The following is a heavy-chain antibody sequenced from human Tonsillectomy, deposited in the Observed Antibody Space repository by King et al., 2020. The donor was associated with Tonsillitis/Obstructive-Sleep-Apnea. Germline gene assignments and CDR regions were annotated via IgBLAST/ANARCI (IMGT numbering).Heavy chain of an antibody. CDR1: GGSFSGYY. V-gene: IGHV4-34*01. CDR3: ARERHPNDVYDY. D-gene: IGHD5/OR15-5a*01. J-gene: IGHJ4*02. Sequence: VQLQQWGAGLLKPSETLSLTCAVYGGSFSGYYWSWIRQPPGEGLEWIGEINHSGSTNYNPSLKSRVTISVDTSKNQFSLKLSSVTAADTAVYYCARERHPNDVYDYWGQGTLVTVSS. CDR2: INHSGST.